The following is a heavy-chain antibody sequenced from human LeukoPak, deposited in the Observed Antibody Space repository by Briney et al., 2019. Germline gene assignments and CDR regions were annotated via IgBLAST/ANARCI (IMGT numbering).Heavy chain of an antibody. D-gene: IGHD3-10*01. CDR3: GRDRSSGSGSYQDY. CDR2: ISAYNGNT. CDR1: GYTFANYG. Sequence: GASVKVSCKASGYTFANYGISWVRQAPGQGLEWMGWISAYNGNTNYEQKLQARVTLTTDTSTSTAYMELRSLRSDDTAVYYCGRDRSSGSGSYQDYWGQGTLVTVSS. V-gene: IGHV1-18*01. J-gene: IGHJ4*02.